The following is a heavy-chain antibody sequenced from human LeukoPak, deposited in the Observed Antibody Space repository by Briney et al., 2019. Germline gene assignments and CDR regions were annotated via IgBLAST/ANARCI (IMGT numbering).Heavy chain of an antibody. Sequence: PGGSLRLSCAASGFTFDTHAMSWVRQAPGKGLEWVSGISGSGDTTYYGDSVKGWFTISRDNSKNTLYLQIDSLRGEDTAIYYCAKGGQTGTSLLFDYWGQGTLVTVSS. CDR3: AKGGQTGTSLLFDY. CDR2: ISGSGDTT. V-gene: IGHV3-23*01. D-gene: IGHD1-7*01. J-gene: IGHJ4*02. CDR1: GFTFDTHA.